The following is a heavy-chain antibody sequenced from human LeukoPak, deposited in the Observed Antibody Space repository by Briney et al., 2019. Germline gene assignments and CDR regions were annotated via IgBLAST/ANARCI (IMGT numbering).Heavy chain of an antibody. Sequence: SETLSLTCAVYGGSFSGYYWSWIRQPPGKGLEWIGEINHSGSTNYNPSLKSRVTISVDTSKNQFSLKLSSVTAADTAVYYCAREHIVVVPAATSDGMDVWGQGTTVTVSS. J-gene: IGHJ6*02. CDR2: INHSGST. CDR3: AREHIVVVPAATSDGMDV. CDR1: GGSFSGYY. D-gene: IGHD2-2*01. V-gene: IGHV4-34*01.